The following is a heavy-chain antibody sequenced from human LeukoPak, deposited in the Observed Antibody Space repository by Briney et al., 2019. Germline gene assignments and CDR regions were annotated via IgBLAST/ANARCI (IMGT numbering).Heavy chain of an antibody. CDR1: GFTFSSHL. V-gene: IGHV3-74*01. J-gene: IGHJ3*02. Sequence: PGGSLRLSCAASGFTFSSHLMHWVRQTPEKGLVWVSHISPDGSGTNYADSVKGRFSISRDNPKSTLYLQMNSPRAEDTAVYYCARNGVASTYDIWGQGTMVTVSS. CDR2: ISPDGSGT. D-gene: IGHD3-3*01. CDR3: ARNGVASTYDI.